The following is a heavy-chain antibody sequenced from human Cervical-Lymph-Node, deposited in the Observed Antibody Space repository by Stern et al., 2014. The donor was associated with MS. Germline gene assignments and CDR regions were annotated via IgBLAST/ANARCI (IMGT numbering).Heavy chain of an antibody. V-gene: IGHV1-69*06. D-gene: IGHD2-21*02. J-gene: IGHJ4*01. CDR3: ASSLVATGY. Sequence: VQLVQSGAEVKNPGSSVKVSCKASGGTFSSQAIYWVRQAPGQGLEWVGGIIPVLGTSNYAQKFQGRVTITADKSTTTAYMEIRSLRFEDTAMYYCASSLVATGYWGHGTLVIVSS. CDR2: IIPVLGTS. CDR1: GGTFSSQA.